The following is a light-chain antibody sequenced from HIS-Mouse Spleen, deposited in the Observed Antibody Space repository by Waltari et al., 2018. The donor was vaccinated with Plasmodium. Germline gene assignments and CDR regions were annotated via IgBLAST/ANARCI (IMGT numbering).Light chain of an antibody. CDR2: AAS. V-gene: IGKV1-9*01. Sequence: DIQLTQSPSFLSASVGDRVTITCRASQGISSYLAWYQQKPGKAPKLLIYAASTLQSGFPSRFSDSGSGTEFTLTISSLQPEDFATYYCQQLNSYPYTFGQGTKLEIK. CDR3: QQLNSYPYT. J-gene: IGKJ2*01. CDR1: QGISSY.